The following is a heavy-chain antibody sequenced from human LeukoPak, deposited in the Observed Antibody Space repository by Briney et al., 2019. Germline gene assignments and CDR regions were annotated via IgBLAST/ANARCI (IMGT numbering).Heavy chain of an antibody. CDR3: ARDKEYYYDSSGYYYYYYMDV. CDR1: GFTVSSNY. D-gene: IGHD3-22*01. Sequence: GGSLRLSRAPSGFTVSSNYMSWVRHAPGKGLEWVSVIYSGGSTYYADSVKGRFTISRDTSKNTLYLQMNSLRAEDTAVYYCARDKEYYYDSSGYYYYYYMDVWGKGTTVTVSS. CDR2: IYSGGST. J-gene: IGHJ6*03. V-gene: IGHV3-53*01.